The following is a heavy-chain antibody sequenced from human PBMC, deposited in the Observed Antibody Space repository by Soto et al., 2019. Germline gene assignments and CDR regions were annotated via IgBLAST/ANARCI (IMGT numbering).Heavy chain of an antibody. D-gene: IGHD2-8*02. CDR1: RYTFTSSY. J-gene: IGHJ6*02. CDR2: INPSGGGT. V-gene: IGHV1-46*01. Sequence: ASVKVSCKASRYTFTSSYIHWVRQAPGQGFEWMGIINPSGGGTSYSQKLQGRVTLTRDTSTRTIYMELNSLRSEDTAVYYCARGPGASGLDVWGQGTTVTVSS. CDR3: ARGPGASGLDV.